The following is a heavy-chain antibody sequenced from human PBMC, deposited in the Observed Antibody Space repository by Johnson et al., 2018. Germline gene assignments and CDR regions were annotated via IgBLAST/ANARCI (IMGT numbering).Heavy chain of an antibody. D-gene: IGHD2/OR15-2a*01. CDR3: AKVGVMGWEYYGPFQY. J-gene: IGHJ1*01. Sequence: QVQLVQSGGGVVQPGRSLRLSCAASGFTFRNYGMHWVRQAPGKGLEWVAVISYDGSNKYYADSVKGRFTISRDNSKNTLYLQMNSLRAEETAVYYWAKVGVMGWEYYGPFQYWGPGTLVTVSS. CDR2: ISYDGSNK. V-gene: IGHV3-30*18. CDR1: GFTFRNYG.